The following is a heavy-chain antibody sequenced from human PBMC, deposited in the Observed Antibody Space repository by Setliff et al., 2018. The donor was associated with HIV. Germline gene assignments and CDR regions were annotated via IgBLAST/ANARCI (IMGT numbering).Heavy chain of an antibody. CDR1: GGTFSSYA. CDR2: IIPIFGTA. Sequence: RASVKVSCKASGGTFSSYAISWVRQAPGQGLEWMGGIIPIFGTANYAQKFQGRVTITTDESTSTAYMEPSSLRSEDAAVYYCARAPELYSGSYDAFDIWGQGTMVTVSS. D-gene: IGHD1-26*01. CDR3: ARAPELYSGSYDAFDI. J-gene: IGHJ3*02. V-gene: IGHV1-69*05.